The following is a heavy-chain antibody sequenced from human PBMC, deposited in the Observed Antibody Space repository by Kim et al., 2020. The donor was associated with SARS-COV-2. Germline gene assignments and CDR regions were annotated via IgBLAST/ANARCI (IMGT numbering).Heavy chain of an antibody. CDR2: VSNTGGA. Sequence: SETLSLICTVSGGSSIGYYWSWLRQPPGKRLEWIGYVSNTGGAYYNPSLKSRVTMSVDTSKNQISLRLTSVTAADTAVYYCAMWVLWFESWGQRTL. CDR3: AMWVLWFES. D-gene: IGHD3-10*01. V-gene: IGHV4-59*01. J-gene: IGHJ1*01. CDR1: GGSSIGYY.